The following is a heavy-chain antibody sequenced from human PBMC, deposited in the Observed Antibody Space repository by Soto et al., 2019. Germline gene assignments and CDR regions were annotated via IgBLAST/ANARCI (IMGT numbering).Heavy chain of an antibody. CDR1: GFTFDDYT. CDR2: ISWDGGSP. Sequence: LRLSCAASGFTFDDYTMHWVRQAPGKGLEWVSLISWDGGSPYYADSVKGRFTISRDNSKNSLYLQMNSLRTEDTALYYCAKGDGASYCSTTSCSIDYWGQGTLVTVSS. J-gene: IGHJ4*02. CDR3: AKGDGASYCSTTSCSIDY. D-gene: IGHD2-2*01. V-gene: IGHV3-43*01.